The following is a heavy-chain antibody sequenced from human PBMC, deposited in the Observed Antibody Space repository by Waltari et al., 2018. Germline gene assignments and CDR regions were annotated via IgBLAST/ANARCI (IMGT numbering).Heavy chain of an antibody. CDR1: GGTLSSYA. V-gene: IGHV1-69*04. Sequence: QVQLVQSGAEVKRPGSSVKVSCKASGGTLSSYAVSWVRQAPGHGLEWMGRVIPGVDKVNYAKKFQGRLTISAEKGTRTAYMELSSLTPDDTAVYYCARNRADVDSDGNWFDPWGQGTLVTVSS. CDR2: VIPGVDKV. CDR3: ARNRADVDSDGNWFDP. J-gene: IGHJ5*02. D-gene: IGHD4-17*01.